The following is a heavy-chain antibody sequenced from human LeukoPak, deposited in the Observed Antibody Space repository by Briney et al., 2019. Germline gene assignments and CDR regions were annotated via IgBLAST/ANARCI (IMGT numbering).Heavy chain of an antibody. CDR1: GGTFSSNT. J-gene: IGHJ3*02. CDR3: ARGGSGSYYVSDAFDI. D-gene: IGHD1-26*01. V-gene: IGHV1-69*02. CDR2: IIPILGIA. Sequence: SVKVSCKASGGTFSSNTISWVRQAPGQGLEWMGRIIPILGIANYAQKFQGRVTITADKSTSTAYMELSSLRSEDTAVYYCARGGSGSYYVSDAFDIWGQGTMVTVSS.